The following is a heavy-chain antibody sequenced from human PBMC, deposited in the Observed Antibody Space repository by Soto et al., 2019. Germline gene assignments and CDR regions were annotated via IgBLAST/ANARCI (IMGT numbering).Heavy chain of an antibody. D-gene: IGHD1-26*01. Sequence: EVQLLESGGGLVQPGGSLRLSCAASGFTFSSYAMTWVRQAPGKGLEWVSAISGSGGSTYYADSVKGRFTISRDNSKNTLYLQMNSLRAEDTAAYYCAKVWYAASIIVGVGTWGQGTLVTVSS. CDR2: ISGSGGST. V-gene: IGHV3-23*01. CDR1: GFTFSSYA. CDR3: AKVWYAASIIVGVGT. J-gene: IGHJ4*02.